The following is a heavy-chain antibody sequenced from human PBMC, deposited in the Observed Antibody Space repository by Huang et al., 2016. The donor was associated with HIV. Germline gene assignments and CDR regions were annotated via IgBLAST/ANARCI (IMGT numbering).Heavy chain of an antibody. CDR3: ARDLWLRDLYYYYYMDV. V-gene: IGHV3-30-3*01. CDR2: ISYDGSNQ. Sequence: QVQLVESGGGVVQPGGSLRLSCAASRFTFSNYAMHWVRQAPRKGLGWLAVISYDGSNQYLAAPVNGRFTISRDNSKNTLYLQMNSLRAEDTAVYYCARDLWLRDLYYYYYMDVWGKGTTVTVSS. CDR1: RFTFSNYA. J-gene: IGHJ6*03. D-gene: IGHD5-12*01.